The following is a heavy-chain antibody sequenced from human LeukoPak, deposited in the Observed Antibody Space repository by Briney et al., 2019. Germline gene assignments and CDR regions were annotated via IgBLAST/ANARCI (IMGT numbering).Heavy chain of an antibody. CDR1: GGSFSGYC. D-gene: IGHD3-16*02. Sequence: SETLSLTCAVYGGSFSGYCWSWIRQPPGKGLEWIGEINHSGSTNYNPSLKSRVTISVDTSKNQFSLKLSSVTAADTAVCYCARVRGYDYVWGSYRRLYYFDYWGQGTLVTVSS. V-gene: IGHV4-34*01. CDR3: ARVRGYDYVWGSYRRLYYFDY. CDR2: INHSGST. J-gene: IGHJ4*02.